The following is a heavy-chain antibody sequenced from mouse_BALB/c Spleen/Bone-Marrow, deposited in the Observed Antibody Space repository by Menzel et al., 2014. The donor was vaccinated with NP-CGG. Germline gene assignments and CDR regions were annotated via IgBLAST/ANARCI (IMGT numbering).Heavy chain of an antibody. CDR3: ARAHYDYVLFDY. Sequence: VQLVESGPGLASPSQSLSITCTVSGFSLTTYGVHWVRQPPGKGLEWLGVIWAGGSTNYNSALMSRLSISKDNSKSQVFLKMNSLQTDDTAMYYCARAHYDYVLFDYWGQGTTLTVSS. D-gene: IGHD2-4*01. J-gene: IGHJ2*01. V-gene: IGHV2-9*02. CDR2: IWAGGST. CDR1: GFSLTTYG.